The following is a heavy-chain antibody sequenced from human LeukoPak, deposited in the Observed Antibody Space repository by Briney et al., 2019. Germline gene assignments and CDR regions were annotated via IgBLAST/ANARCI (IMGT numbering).Heavy chain of an antibody. CDR2: IDPSGGST. D-gene: IGHD4-23*01. CDR1: GGTFSSYA. CDR3: ARAENRAVGWYFDL. Sequence: ASVKVSCKASGGTFSSYAISWVRQAPGQGLEWMGIIDPSGGSTSYAQKFQGRVTMTRDTSTSTVYMELGSLRSEDTAVYYCARAENRAVGWYFDLWGRGTLVTVSS. V-gene: IGHV1-46*01. J-gene: IGHJ2*01.